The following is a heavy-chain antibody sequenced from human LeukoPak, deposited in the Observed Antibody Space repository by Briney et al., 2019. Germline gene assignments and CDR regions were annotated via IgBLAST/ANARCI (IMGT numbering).Heavy chain of an antibody. V-gene: IGHV3-21*01. J-gene: IGHJ4*02. CDR1: GFTFSSYS. CDR2: ISSSSGYI. CDR3: ARDPVDPLRPAGYSSGYYRYVY. D-gene: IGHD3-22*01. Sequence: TGGSLRLSCAASGFTFSSYSMNWVRQAPGKGLEWVSSISSSSGYIYYADSVKGRFTISRDNAKNSLYLQMNSLRAEDTAVYYCARDPVDPLRPAGYSSGYYRYVYWGQGTLVTVSS.